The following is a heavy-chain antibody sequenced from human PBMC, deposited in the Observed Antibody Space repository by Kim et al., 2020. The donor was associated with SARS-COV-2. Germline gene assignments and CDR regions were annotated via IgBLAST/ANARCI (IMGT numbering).Heavy chain of an antibody. D-gene: IGHD4-17*01. CDR2: IDPSDSYT. J-gene: IGHJ4*02. Sequence: GESLKISCKGSGYSFTSYWISWVRQMPGKGLEWMGRIDPSDSYTNYSPSFQGHVTISADKSISTAYPQWSSLKASDTAMYYCAREEDYGDYPFDYWGQGTLVTVSS. CDR3: AREEDYGDYPFDY. CDR1: GYSFTSYW. V-gene: IGHV5-10-1*01.